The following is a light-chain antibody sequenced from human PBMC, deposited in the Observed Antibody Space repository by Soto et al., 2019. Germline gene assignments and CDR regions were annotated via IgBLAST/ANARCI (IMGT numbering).Light chain of an antibody. CDR2: DAS. Sequence: EIVLTQSPATVSLSPGETATLSCRASQTIANNYLAWYQQKPGQAPRLLIYDASNRATGVPARFSGSGSGTDFTLTIGNLEPEDFAVYFCQQRSNWPPLTFGGGTKVEIK. CDR1: QTIANNY. J-gene: IGKJ4*01. CDR3: QQRSNWPPLT. V-gene: IGKV3-11*01.